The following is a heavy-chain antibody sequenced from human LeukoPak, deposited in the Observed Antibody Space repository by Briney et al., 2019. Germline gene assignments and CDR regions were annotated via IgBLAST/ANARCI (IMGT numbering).Heavy chain of an antibody. J-gene: IGHJ5*02. CDR2: ISGSGGST. CDR3: AKIPLFGWFDP. V-gene: IGHV3-23*01. CDR1: GFTFSSYA. D-gene: IGHD3-10*01. Sequence: GGSLRLSCAASGFTFSSYAVSWVRQAPGKGLEWVSAISGSGGSTYYADSVKGRFTTSRDNSKNTLYLQMNSLRAEDTAVYYCAKIPLFGWFDPWGQGTLVTVSS.